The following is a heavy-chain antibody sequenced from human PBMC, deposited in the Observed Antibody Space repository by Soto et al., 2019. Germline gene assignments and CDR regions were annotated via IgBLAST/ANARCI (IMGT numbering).Heavy chain of an antibody. J-gene: IGHJ4*02. Sequence: PGGSLRLSCAASGFTFSSYWMHWVRQAPGKGLVWVSRINIDGNRINYADSVKGRCTISRDNAKNTLYMQVNSLRDEDTAVYYCVRGDGDHYAGNGYLGRQWGQGALVTVFS. V-gene: IGHV3-74*01. D-gene: IGHD5-18*01. CDR3: VRGDGDHYAGNGYLGRQ. CDR2: INIDGNRI. CDR1: GFTFSSYW.